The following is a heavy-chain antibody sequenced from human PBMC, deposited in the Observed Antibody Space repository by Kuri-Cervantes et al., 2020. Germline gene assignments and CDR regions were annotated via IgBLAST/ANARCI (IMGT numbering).Heavy chain of an antibody. V-gene: IGHV3-74*03. CDR2: IISDGRSA. CDR1: GFTFSSYW. J-gene: IGHJ6*02. CDR3: ARDRTYTMDV. Sequence: GGSLRLSCAASGFTFSSYWMHWVRQVPGKGLVWVSRIISDGRSATYADSVRGRFTISRDNAKNTLYLQTNSLTAEDTAVYYCARDRTYTMDVWGQGTTVTVSS. D-gene: IGHD2-2*01.